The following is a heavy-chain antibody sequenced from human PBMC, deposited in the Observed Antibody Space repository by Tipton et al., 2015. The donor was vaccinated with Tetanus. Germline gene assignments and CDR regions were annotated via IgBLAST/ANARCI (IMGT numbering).Heavy chain of an antibody. Sequence: QLVQSGGGVVQPEKFLRLSCAASGFTFRNYGMHWVRQAPGRGLEWVAIVWYDGRNKYYADSVEGRFTISRDNSKDTVYLQMNSLTADDTAVYFCASGSSLDYWGQGTLVTVSS. CDR1: GFTFRNYG. CDR2: VWYDGRNK. CDR3: ASGSSLDY. D-gene: IGHD6-6*01. V-gene: IGHV3-33*03. J-gene: IGHJ4*02.